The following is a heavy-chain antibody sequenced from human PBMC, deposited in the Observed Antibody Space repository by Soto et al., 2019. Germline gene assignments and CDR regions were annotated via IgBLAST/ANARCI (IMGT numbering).Heavy chain of an antibody. CDR3: AKGGSSYYDFWSGPNY. CDR2: ISGSGGST. V-gene: IGHV3-23*01. CDR1: GFTFSSYA. Sequence: PGGSLRLSCAASGFTFSSYAMSWVRQAPGKGLEWVSAISGSGGSTYYADSVKGRFTISRDNSKNTLYLQMNSLRAEDTAVYYCAKGGSSYYDFWSGPNYWGQGTLVTVSS. J-gene: IGHJ4*02. D-gene: IGHD3-3*01.